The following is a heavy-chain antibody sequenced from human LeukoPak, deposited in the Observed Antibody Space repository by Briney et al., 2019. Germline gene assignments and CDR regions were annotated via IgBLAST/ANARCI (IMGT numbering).Heavy chain of an antibody. V-gene: IGHV3-64*01. D-gene: IGHD3-10*01. CDR3: ARSGAKGKNAFDI. CDR1: EFTFSSYA. Sequence: GGSLRLSCAASEFTFSSYAMHWVRQAPGKGLEYVSSISSNGGSTYYANSVKGRFTISRDNSKNTLYLQTGSLRTEDMAVYYCARSGAKGKNAFDIWGQGTMVTVSS. J-gene: IGHJ3*02. CDR2: ISSNGGST.